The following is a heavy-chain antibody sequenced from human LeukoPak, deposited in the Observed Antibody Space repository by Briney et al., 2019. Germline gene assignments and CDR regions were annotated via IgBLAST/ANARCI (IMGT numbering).Heavy chain of an antibody. Sequence: ASVKVSCKASGYTFTSYGISWVRQAPGQGLEWMGWISAYNGNTNYAQKLQGRVTMTTDTSTSTAYMELRSLRSDDTAVYYCARGRINIAVAGTPINWFDPWGQGTLVTVSS. V-gene: IGHV1-18*01. D-gene: IGHD6-19*01. CDR2: ISAYNGNT. CDR1: GYTFTSYG. J-gene: IGHJ5*02. CDR3: ARGRINIAVAGTPINWFDP.